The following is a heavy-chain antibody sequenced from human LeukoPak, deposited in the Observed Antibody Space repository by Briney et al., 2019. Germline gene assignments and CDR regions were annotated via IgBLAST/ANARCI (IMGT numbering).Heavy chain of an antibody. J-gene: IGHJ4*02. CDR1: GFAFSNYA. CDR3: VKQGSGNVAPYDY. Sequence: GGSLRLSCAASGFAFSNYAMTWVRQAPGKGLEWVSGISGNGGSTYYGDSAKGRFSISRDNSKNTVYLQMNNLRVEDTAVYHCVKQGSGNVAPYDYWGQGTLVTVSS. D-gene: IGHD1-26*01. V-gene: IGHV3-23*01. CDR2: ISGNGGST.